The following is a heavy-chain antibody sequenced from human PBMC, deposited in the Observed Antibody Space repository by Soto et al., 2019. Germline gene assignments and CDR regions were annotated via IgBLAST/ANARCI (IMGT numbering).Heavy chain of an antibody. CDR1: GGTFSSYA. CDR3: ARALKIYDFQRMDV. Sequence: ASVKVSCKASGGTFSSYAISWVRQAPGQGLEWMGIINPSGGSTSYAQKFQGRVTMTRDTSTSTVYMELSSLRSEDTAVYYCARALKIYDFQRMDVWGQGTTVTVSS. V-gene: IGHV1-46*01. CDR2: INPSGGST. D-gene: IGHD3-3*01. J-gene: IGHJ6*02.